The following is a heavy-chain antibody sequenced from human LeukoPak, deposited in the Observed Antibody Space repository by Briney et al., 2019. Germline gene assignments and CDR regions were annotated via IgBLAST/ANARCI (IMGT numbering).Heavy chain of an antibody. CDR2: ISGSGGST. J-gene: IGHJ4*02. CDR3: AKRRHASNGSGRFGGFDY. D-gene: IGHD6-19*01. Sequence: GGSLRLSCAASGFTFSSYAMSWVRQAPGKGLEWVPAISGSGGSTYYADSVKGRFTISRDNSKNTLYLQMNSLRAEDTAVYYCAKRRHASNGSGRFGGFDYWGQGTLVTVSS. CDR1: GFTFSSYA. V-gene: IGHV3-23*01.